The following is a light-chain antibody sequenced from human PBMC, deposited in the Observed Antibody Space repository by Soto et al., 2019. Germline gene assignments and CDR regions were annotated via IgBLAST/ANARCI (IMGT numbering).Light chain of an antibody. Sequence: IVLTQSPGTLSLSPGESATLSCRASQSVDSNYLAWYQQKPGQAPRLLIYGASRRATGIPDRFSGGGSGTDFTLTISRLEPEDFAVYYCQQYSSGMFGQGTKVEIK. V-gene: IGKV3-20*01. CDR2: GAS. J-gene: IGKJ1*01. CDR3: QQYSSGM. CDR1: QSVDSNY.